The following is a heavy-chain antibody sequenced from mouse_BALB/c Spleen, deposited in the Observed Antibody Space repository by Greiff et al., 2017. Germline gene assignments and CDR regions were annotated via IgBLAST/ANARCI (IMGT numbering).Heavy chain of an antibody. CDR3: ARFPIYDGYHYAMDY. D-gene: IGHD2-3*01. Sequence: VQLQQSGPSLVKPSQTLSLTCSVTGDSITSGYWNWIRKFPGNKLEYMGYISYSGSTYYNPSLKSRISITRDTSKNQYYLQLNSVTTEDTATYYCARFPIYDGYHYAMDYWGQGTSVTVSS. V-gene: IGHV3-8*02. CDR1: GDSITSGY. J-gene: IGHJ4*01. CDR2: ISYSGST.